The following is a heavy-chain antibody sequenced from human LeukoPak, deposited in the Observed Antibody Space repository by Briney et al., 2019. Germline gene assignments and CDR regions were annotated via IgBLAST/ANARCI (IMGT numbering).Heavy chain of an antibody. CDR3: ARVRYGSTNRSYDRAFDN. CDR1: GGSISNYY. CDR2: IYYSGNT. J-gene: IGHJ5*02. D-gene: IGHD6-19*01. V-gene: IGHV4-59*01. Sequence: SETLSVTCTVSGGSISNYYGSWIRQPPGKGLEWIGYIYYSGNTNYNPSLKSRVTISVDTSKNQFSLKLNSVTAADTAVYYCARVRYGSTNRSYDRAFDNWGQGTLVTVSS.